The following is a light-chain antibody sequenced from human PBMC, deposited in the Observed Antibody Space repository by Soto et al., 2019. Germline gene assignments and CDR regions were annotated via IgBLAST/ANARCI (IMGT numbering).Light chain of an antibody. Sequence: EIVMTPSPATLSVSQGERATLSCRASQSVSSNLAWYQQKPGQAPRLLIYGASTRATGIPARFSGSGSGTEFTLTISSLQSEDFEVYYCQHYNNWPRTFGQGTKVEIK. V-gene: IGKV3-15*01. CDR2: GAS. CDR1: QSVSSN. CDR3: QHYNNWPRT. J-gene: IGKJ1*01.